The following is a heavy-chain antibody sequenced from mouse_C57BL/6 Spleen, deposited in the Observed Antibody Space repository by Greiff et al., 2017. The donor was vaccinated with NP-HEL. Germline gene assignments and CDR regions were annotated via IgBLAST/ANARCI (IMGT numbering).Heavy chain of an antibody. CDR3: AREVITTRYFDV. J-gene: IGHJ1*01. D-gene: IGHD2-4*01. CDR1: GYTFTSYG. Sequence: VQLQQSGAELARPGASVKLSCKASGYTFTSYGISWVKQRTGQGLEWIGEIYPRSGNTYYNEKFKGKATLTAAKSSSTAYMELRSLTSEDSAVYYCAREVITTRYFDVWGPGTTLTVSS. CDR2: IYPRSGNT. V-gene: IGHV1-81*01.